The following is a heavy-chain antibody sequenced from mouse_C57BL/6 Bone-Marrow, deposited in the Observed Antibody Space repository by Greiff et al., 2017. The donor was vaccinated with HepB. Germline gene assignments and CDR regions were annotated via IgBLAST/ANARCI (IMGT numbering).Heavy chain of an antibody. CDR2: ISDGGSYT. Sequence: EVKLVESGGGLVKPGGSLKLSCAASGFTFSSYAMSWVRQTPEKRLEWVATISDGGSYTYYPDNVKGRFTISRDNAKNNLYLQMSHLKSEDTAMYYCARDPPPIFDYWGQGTTLTVSS. J-gene: IGHJ2*01. V-gene: IGHV5-4*01. CDR1: GFTFSSYA. CDR3: ARDPPPIFDY.